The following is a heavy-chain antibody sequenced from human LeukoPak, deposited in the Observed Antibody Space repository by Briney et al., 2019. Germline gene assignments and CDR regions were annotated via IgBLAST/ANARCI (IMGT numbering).Heavy chain of an antibody. V-gene: IGHV3-30*02. J-gene: IGHJ4*02. D-gene: IGHD2-15*01. CDR3: AKGSLWYEDY. CDR2: IQYVGTIT. CDR1: GFSFSTYG. Sequence: GGSLRLSCAASGFSFSTYGMHWVRQAPGKGLGWVAFIQYVGTITYYGDSVKGRFTISRDNSRNTVYLQMNSLRAEDTAVYYCAKGSLWYEDYWGQGTLVTVSS.